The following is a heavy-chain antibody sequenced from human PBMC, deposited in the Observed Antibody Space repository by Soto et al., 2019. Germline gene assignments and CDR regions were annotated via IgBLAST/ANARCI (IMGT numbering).Heavy chain of an antibody. CDR1: GFTFSSYG. CDR3: ARDPPYYDILTGSPNWFDP. Sequence: GGSLRLSCAASGFTFSSYGMHWVRRAPGKGLEWVAVIWYDGSNKYYADSVKGRFTISRDNSKNTLYLQMNSLRAEDTAVYYCARDPPYYDILTGSPNWFDPWGQGTLVTVSS. D-gene: IGHD3-9*01. V-gene: IGHV3-33*01. CDR2: IWYDGSNK. J-gene: IGHJ5*02.